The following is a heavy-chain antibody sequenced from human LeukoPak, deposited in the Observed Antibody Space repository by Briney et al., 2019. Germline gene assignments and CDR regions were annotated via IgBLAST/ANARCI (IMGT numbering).Heavy chain of an antibody. D-gene: IGHD2-21*02. V-gene: IGHV1-24*01. J-gene: IGHJ4*02. Sequence: AASVKVSCKVSGYTLTELSMHWVRQAPGKGLEWMGGFDPEDGETIYAQKFQGRVTMTEDTSTDTAYMELSSLRSEDTAVYYCATFTVVTANRYFFDYGGQGTRFTVSS. CDR1: GYTLTELS. CDR2: FDPEDGET. CDR3: ATFTVVTANRYFFDY.